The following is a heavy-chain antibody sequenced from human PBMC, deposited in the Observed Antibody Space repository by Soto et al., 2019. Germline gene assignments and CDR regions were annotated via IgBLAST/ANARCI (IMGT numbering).Heavy chain of an antibody. CDR1: GFTFDNYG. D-gene: IGHD3-10*01. V-gene: IGHV3-23*01. Sequence: EVQLLESGGGLVQPGGSLRLSCAASGFTFDNYGMSWVRQAPGKGLEWVSATSGSGETTYYADSVKGRFTISRDNSKSTLYVQMNSLRAEDTAVYYCAKDLGYDGSGIEIWGQGTLVTVSP. CDR3: AKDLGYDGSGIEI. J-gene: IGHJ4*02. CDR2: TSGSGETT.